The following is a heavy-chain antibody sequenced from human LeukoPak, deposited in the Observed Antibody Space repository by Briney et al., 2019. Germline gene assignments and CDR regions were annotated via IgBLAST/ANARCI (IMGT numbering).Heavy chain of an antibody. CDR3: ARGIAREAYSGYDVGLLDY. J-gene: IGHJ4*02. V-gene: IGHV1-46*01. Sequence: GASVKVSCKASGYTFTSYYMHWVRQAPGQGLEWMGIINPSGGSTSYAQKFQGRVTMTRDTSTSTVYMELSSLRSEDTAVYYCARGIAREAYSGYDVGLLDYWGQGTLVTVSS. D-gene: IGHD5-12*01. CDR1: GYTFTSYY. CDR2: INPSGGST.